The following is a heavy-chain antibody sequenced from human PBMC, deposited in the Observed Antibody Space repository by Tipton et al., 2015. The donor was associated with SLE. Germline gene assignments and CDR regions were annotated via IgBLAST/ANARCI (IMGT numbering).Heavy chain of an antibody. D-gene: IGHD3-16*01. CDR1: GFTFSDYY. Sequence: SLRLSCEASGFTFSDYYISWIRPAPGEGLEWIAYIGTSRSIIYYADSVKGRFTISRDNAKNSLYLQMNSLRAEDTAVYYCARDLLGYYYGMDVWGQGTTVTVSS. J-gene: IGHJ6*02. CDR2: IGTSRSII. CDR3: ARDLLGYYYGMDV. V-gene: IGHV3-11*04.